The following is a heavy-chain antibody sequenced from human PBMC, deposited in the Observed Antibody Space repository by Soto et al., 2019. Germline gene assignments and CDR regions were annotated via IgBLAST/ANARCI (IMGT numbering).Heavy chain of an antibody. CDR1: GYTFTSYD. CDR2: MNPNSGNT. V-gene: IGHV1-8*01. J-gene: IGHJ6*02. D-gene: IGHD6-13*01. CDR3: ARTHSSSWLYYYYGMDV. Sequence: ASVKVSCKASGYTFTSYDINWVRQATGQGLEWMGWMNPNSGNTGYAQKFQGRVTMTRNTSISTAYMELSSLRSEDTAVYYCARTHSSSWLYYYYGMDVWGQGTTVTV.